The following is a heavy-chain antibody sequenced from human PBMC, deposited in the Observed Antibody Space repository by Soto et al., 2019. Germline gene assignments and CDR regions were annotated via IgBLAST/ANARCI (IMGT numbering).Heavy chain of an antibody. Sequence: SETLSLTCTVSGGSISSSSYYWGWIRQPPGKGLEWIGSIYYSGSTYYNPSLKSRVTISVDTSKNQFSLKLSSVTAADTAVYYCARRTVAGTQYTDNYWGQGTLVTVSS. V-gene: IGHV4-39*01. CDR1: GGSISSSSYY. CDR3: ARRTVAGTQYTDNY. J-gene: IGHJ4*02. CDR2: IYYSGST. D-gene: IGHD6-19*01.